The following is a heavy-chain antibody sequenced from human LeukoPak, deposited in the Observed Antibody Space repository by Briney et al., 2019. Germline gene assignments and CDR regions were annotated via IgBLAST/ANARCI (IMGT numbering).Heavy chain of an antibody. CDR1: GYTFTTYD. J-gene: IGHJ4*02. CDR2: MNLKSGYT. Sequence: APVKVSCKASGYTFTTYDINWVRQATGQGLEWMGWMNLKSGYTGYAQKFQGRVNITRDTSTSTVYMELSSLRSEDTAVYYCARVAGSIDYWGQGTLVTVSS. D-gene: IGHD1-26*01. CDR3: ARVAGSIDY. V-gene: IGHV1-8*03.